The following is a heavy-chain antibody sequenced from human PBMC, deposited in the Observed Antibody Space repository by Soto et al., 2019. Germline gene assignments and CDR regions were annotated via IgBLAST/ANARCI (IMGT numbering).Heavy chain of an antibody. Sequence: GGSLRLSFAPSGFTFSSYPMSSVRQAPGKRLEWVSAISGRGGSTYYADTVKRRFNISRDNSKNTLYLQINSLRAEDTALYYCAKIISSSSWYNWFDPWGQGTLVTVSS. J-gene: IGHJ5*02. CDR1: GFTFSSYP. CDR2: ISGRGGST. V-gene: IGHV3-23*01. D-gene: IGHD6-13*01. CDR3: AKIISSSSWYNWFDP.